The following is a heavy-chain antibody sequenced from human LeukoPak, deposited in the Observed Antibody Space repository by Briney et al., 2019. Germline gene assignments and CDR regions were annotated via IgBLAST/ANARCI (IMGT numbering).Heavy chain of an antibody. V-gene: IGHV3-23*01. CDR3: AKDERSGTSFHFFDY. J-gene: IGHJ4*02. D-gene: IGHD6-25*01. Sequence: GGSLRLSCAASGFTFSSYAMSWVRQAPGKGLDWVAAMSDSGCSTYYADSVKGRFTISRDNSKNTLYLQMNSLTAEDTAVYYCAKDERSGTSFHFFDYWGQGTLVTVSS. CDR1: GFTFSSYA. CDR2: MSDSGCST.